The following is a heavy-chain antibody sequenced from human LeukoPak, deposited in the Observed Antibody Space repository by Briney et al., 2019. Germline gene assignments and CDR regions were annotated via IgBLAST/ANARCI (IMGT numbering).Heavy chain of an antibody. V-gene: IGHV3-7*01. Sequence: GGSLRLSCAASGFTFSSYWTSWVRQAPGKGLEWVANIKQDGSEKYYVDSVKGRFTISRDNAKNSLYLQMNSLRAEDTAVYYCARDTTVTGWFDPWGQGTLVTVSS. D-gene: IGHD4-17*01. CDR2: IKQDGSEK. CDR3: ARDTTVTGWFDP. J-gene: IGHJ5*02. CDR1: GFTFSSYW.